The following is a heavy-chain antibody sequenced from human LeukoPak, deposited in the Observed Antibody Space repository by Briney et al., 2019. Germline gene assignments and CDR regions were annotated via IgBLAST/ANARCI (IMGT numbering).Heavy chain of an antibody. D-gene: IGHD5-18*01. CDR2: IYYSGST. V-gene: IGHV4-59*08. CDR3: ARLPRYSFDY. J-gene: IGHJ4*02. CDR1: GGSISSYY. Sequence: SETLSLTCTVSGGSISSYYWSWVRQPPGKGLEWIGYIYYSGSTNYNPSLKSRVTISVDTSKNQFSLKLSSVTAADTAVYYCARLPRYSFDYWGQGTLVTVSS.